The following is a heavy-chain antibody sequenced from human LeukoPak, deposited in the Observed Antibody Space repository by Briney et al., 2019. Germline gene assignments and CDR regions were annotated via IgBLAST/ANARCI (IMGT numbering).Heavy chain of an antibody. D-gene: IGHD3-22*01. CDR2: INHSGST. V-gene: IGHV4-34*01. CDR1: GGSFSSSY. Sequence: SETLSLTCAVFGGSFSSSYWSWIRQPPGKGLEWIGEINHSGSTNYNPSLKSRVTISVDTSKNQFSLKLSSVTAADTAVYYCARSGAYDSSGYYEYWGQGTLVTVSS. J-gene: IGHJ4*02. CDR3: ARSGAYDSSGYYEY.